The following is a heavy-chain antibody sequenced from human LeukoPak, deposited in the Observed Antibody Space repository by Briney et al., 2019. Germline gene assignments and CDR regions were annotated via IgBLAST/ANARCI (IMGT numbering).Heavy chain of an antibody. D-gene: IGHD4-17*01. CDR2: ISSSSSYI. V-gene: IGHV3-21*01. CDR1: GFTFSSYS. CDR3: ARDVRSYFDY. J-gene: IGHJ4*02. Sequence: PGRSLRLSCAASGFTFSSYSMNWVRQAPGKGLEWVSSISSSSSYIYYADSVKGRFTISRDNAKNSLYLQMNSLRAEDTAVYYCARDVRSYFDYWGQGTLVTVSS.